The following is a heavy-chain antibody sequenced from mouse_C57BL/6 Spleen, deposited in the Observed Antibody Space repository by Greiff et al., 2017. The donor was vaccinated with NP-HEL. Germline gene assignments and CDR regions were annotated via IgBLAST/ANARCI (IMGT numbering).Heavy chain of an antibody. J-gene: IGHJ4*01. D-gene: IGHD4-1*01. Sequence: EVQGVESGPELVKPGASVKISCKASGYSFTGYYMNWVKQSPEKSLEWIGEINPSTGGTTYNQKFKAKATLTVDKSSSTAYMQLKSLTSEDSAVYYCARITGSYYYAMDYWGQGTSVTVSS. CDR3: ARITGSYYYAMDY. V-gene: IGHV1-42*01. CDR1: GYSFTGYY. CDR2: INPSTGGT.